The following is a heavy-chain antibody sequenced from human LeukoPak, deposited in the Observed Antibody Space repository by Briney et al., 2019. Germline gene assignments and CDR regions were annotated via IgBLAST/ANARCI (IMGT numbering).Heavy chain of an antibody. V-gene: IGHV4-59*08. CDR2: IYYSGST. D-gene: IGHD2-15*01. J-gene: IGHJ3*02. Sequence: SETLSLTCTVSGDSISSYYWSWIRQPPGKGLEWIGYIYYSGSTSYNPSLKSRVTISVDTSKNQFSLKRSSVTAADTAVYYCSRLLVFCSGGSCYLDAFDIWGQGTMVTVSS. CDR1: GDSISSYY. CDR3: SRLLVFCSGGSCYLDAFDI.